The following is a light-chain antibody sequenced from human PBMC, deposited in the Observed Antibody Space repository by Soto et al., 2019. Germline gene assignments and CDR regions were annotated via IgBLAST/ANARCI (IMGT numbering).Light chain of an antibody. CDR1: SSNIGSNS. Sequence: QSVLTQPPSLSEAPGQRVTMSCSGSSSNIGSNSVNWYQQHSGKAPKLLMYYDDLRPSGVSDRFSGSKSATSASLAISGLQSEDEAEYFCATWDDSLNGMVFGGGTKVTVL. V-gene: IGLV1-36*01. CDR3: ATWDDSLNGMV. J-gene: IGLJ3*02. CDR2: YDD.